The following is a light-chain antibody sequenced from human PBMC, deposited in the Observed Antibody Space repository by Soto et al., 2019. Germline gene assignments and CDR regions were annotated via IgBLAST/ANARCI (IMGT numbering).Light chain of an antibody. J-gene: IGLJ3*02. CDR2: DDS. V-gene: IGLV3-21*02. CDR3: QVWNSGSAHWV. Sequence: SSVLTQPPSVSVAPGQTARITCGGNNIGTKGVHWYQQKPGQAPVLVVYDDSDRPSGIPERFSGSNSGNTATLTISRVEAGDEADYYCQVWNSGSAHWVFGGGTKLTVL. CDR1: NIGTKG.